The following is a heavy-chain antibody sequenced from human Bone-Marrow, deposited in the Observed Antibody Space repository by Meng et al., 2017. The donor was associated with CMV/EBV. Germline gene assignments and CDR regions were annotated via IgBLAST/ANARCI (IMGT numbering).Heavy chain of an antibody. J-gene: IGHJ1*01. D-gene: IGHD5-12*01. CDR1: GYTFTSYG. Sequence: ASVKVSCKASGYTFTSYGISWVRQAPGQGLEWMGWISAYNGNTNYAQKLQGRVTMTTDTSTSTAYMELSSVTAADTAVYYCARVGGNKSPLHHWGQGTLVTVSS. CDR3: ARVGGNKSPLHH. CDR2: ISAYNGNT. V-gene: IGHV1-18*01.